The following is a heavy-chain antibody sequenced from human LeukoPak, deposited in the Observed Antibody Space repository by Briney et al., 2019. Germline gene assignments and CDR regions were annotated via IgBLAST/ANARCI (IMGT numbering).Heavy chain of an antibody. CDR3: AHGSMYQLDY. CDR2: IVGGAGGT. Sequence: PGGSLRLSCAASGFTFSSHGMSWVRQAPGKGLEWVSGIVGGAGGTYYADSVKGRFTISRDNSKNTLYLQMNSLRAEDTAVYCCAHGSMYQLDYWGQGTLVTVSS. V-gene: IGHV3-23*01. D-gene: IGHD2-2*01. CDR1: GFTFSSHG. J-gene: IGHJ4*02.